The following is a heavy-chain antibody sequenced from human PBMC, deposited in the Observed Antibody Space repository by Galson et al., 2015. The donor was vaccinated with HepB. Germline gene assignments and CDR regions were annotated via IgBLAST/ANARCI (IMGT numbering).Heavy chain of an antibody. CDR2: IIPILGIA. D-gene: IGHD3-10*01. V-gene: IGHV1-69*02. CDR3: ARARVLWFGDQKQRPETDAFDI. CDR1: GGTFSSYT. Sequence: SVKVSCKASGGTFSSYTISWVRQAPGQGLEWMGRIIPILGIANYAQKFQGRVTITADKSTSTAYMELSSLRSEDTAVYYCARARVLWFGDQKQRPETDAFDIWGQGTMVTVSS. J-gene: IGHJ3*02.